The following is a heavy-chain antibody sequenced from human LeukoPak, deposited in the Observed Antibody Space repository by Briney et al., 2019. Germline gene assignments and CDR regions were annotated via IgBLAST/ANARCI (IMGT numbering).Heavy chain of an antibody. CDR2: INQDGSKE. Sequence: GGSLRLSCAASGFTFSNYWMTWVRQAPGKGLEWVAHINQDGSKEYYMDSVKARSTISRDNAKNSLSLQMNSLRAEDTAVYYCVRDGGVSGYDLLDYWGQGTVVTVSS. V-gene: IGHV3-7*01. J-gene: IGHJ4*02. D-gene: IGHD5-12*01. CDR3: VRDGGVSGYDLLDY. CDR1: GFTFSNYW.